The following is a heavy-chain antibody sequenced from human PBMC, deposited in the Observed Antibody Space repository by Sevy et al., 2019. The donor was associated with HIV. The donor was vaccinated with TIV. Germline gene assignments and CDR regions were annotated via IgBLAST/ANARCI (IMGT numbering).Heavy chain of an antibody. J-gene: IGHJ6*02. CDR1: GGSFSGYY. V-gene: IGHV4-34*01. CDR2: VKHRGST. D-gene: IGHD2-2*01. Sequence: SETLSLTCAVYGGSFSGYYWSWIRQPPGKGLEWIGEVKHRGSTNDNPSLMRQVTISVETSKNQFSLKLSSVTAADTAVYYCARWTYKYCSSTICYAQAYYYYGMDVWGQGTTVTVSS. CDR3: ARWTYKYCSSTICYAQAYYYYGMDV.